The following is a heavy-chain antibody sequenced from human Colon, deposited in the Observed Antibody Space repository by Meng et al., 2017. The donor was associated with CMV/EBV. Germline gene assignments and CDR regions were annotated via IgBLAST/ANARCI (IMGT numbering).Heavy chain of an antibody. Sequence: GGSLRLSCAASGFTFSSYWMHWVRQAPGKGLVWVSRINSDGSSTSYADSVKGRFTISRDNAKNTLYLQINSLRGEDTAVYYCARGTPYYDFWSGYYTLDYWGQGTLVTVSS. CDR1: GFTFSSYW. CDR3: ARGTPYYDFWSGYYTLDY. J-gene: IGHJ4*02. CDR2: INSDGSST. V-gene: IGHV3-74*01. D-gene: IGHD3-3*01.